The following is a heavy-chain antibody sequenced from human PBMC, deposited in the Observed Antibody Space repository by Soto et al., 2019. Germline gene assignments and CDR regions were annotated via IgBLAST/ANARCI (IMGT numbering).Heavy chain of an antibody. V-gene: IGHV3-23*01. J-gene: IGHJ4*02. CDR1: GFTFSSYA. CDR2: ISGSGGST. Sequence: GSLGLSCAASGFTFSSYAMSWVRQAPGKGLEWVSAISGSGGSTYYADSVKGRFTISRDNSKNTLYLQMNSLRAEDTAVYYCARLYGSVSTFDYWGQGTLVTVSS. CDR3: ARLYGSVSTFDY. D-gene: IGHD6-25*01.